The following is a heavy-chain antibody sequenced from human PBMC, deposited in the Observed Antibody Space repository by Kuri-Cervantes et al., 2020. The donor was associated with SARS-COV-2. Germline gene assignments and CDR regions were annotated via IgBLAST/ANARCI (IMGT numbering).Heavy chain of an antibody. CDR3: ARAKSPNAALVPADY. Sequence: GESLKISCAASGYTFIYSHMSWIRQAPGKGLEWVSYISSDSSHTNNAESVKGRFTISRDNAKNSLYLQMNSLRAEDTAVYYCARAKSPNAALVPADYWGQGTLVTVSS. J-gene: IGHJ4*02. CDR2: ISSDSSHT. CDR1: GYTFIYSH. V-gene: IGHV3-11*06. D-gene: IGHD5-18*01.